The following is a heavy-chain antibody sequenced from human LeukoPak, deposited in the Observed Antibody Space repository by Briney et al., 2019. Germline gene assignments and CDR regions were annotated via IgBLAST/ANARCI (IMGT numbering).Heavy chain of an antibody. J-gene: IGHJ4*02. CDR2: IYQGGST. V-gene: IGHV4-38-2*01. CDR1: GYSISSGSY. D-gene: IGHD2-15*01. Sequence: SETLSLTCAVSGYSISSGSYWGWIRQPPGKGLEWIVSIYQGGSTYYNPSLKSRVNISVDTSKNHFSLTLSSVTAADTAVYYCARHSKAWRINYWGQGTLVTVSS. CDR3: ARHSKAWRINY.